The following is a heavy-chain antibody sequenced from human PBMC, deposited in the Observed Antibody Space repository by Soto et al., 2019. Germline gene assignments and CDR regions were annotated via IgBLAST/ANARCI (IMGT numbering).Heavy chain of an antibody. CDR3: AKGGGGGTTSYYGMDV. J-gene: IGHJ6*02. CDR2: IWYDGSNK. CDR1: GFTFSSYG. Sequence: PGGSLRLSCAASGFTFSSYGMHWVRQAPGKGLEWVAVIWYDGSNKYYADSVKGRFTISRDNCKNTLYLQMNGLRAEDTAVYYCAKGGGGGTTSYYGMDVWGQGTTVTVSS. D-gene: IGHD1-7*01. V-gene: IGHV3-33*06.